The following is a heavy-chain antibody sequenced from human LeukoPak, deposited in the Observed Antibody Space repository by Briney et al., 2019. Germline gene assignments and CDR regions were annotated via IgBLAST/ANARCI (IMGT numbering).Heavy chain of an antibody. V-gene: IGHV3-21*01. CDR1: GFTFSSYS. J-gene: IGHJ4*02. CDR2: ISSSSSYI. CDR3: ARERIGGGFDY. Sequence: GGSLRLSCAASGFTFSSYSMNWVRQAPGNGLEWVSSISSSSSYIYYADSVKGRFTISRDNAKNSLYLQMNSLRAEDTAVYYCARERIGGGFDYWGQGTLVTVSS. D-gene: IGHD2/OR15-2a*01.